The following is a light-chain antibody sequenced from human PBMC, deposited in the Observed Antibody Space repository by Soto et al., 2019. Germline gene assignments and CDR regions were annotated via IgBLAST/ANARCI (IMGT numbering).Light chain of an antibody. Sequence: EIVMTQSPATLSLSPGERATLSCRASQSVSSSLAWDQQKPGQAPRLLIYDASNRATGIPARFSGSGSGTDFTLTISSREPEDFAVYYCQQRSNRPLTFGGGTKVEIK. J-gene: IGKJ4*01. CDR1: QSVSSS. V-gene: IGKV3-11*01. CDR3: QQRSNRPLT. CDR2: DAS.